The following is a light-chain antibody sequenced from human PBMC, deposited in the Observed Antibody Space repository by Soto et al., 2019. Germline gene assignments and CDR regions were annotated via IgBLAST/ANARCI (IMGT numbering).Light chain of an antibody. CDR1: STDFVSYNR. Sequence: QSALTQPPSVSGSPGQSVSISCTGTSTDFVSYNRVSWYQQPPGTAPKLIIYEASNRPSGVPDRFSGSTSGNTASLTISGLQAADEADYYCSLYTSENTYVFGTGTKVTVL. J-gene: IGLJ1*01. CDR3: SLYTSENTYV. V-gene: IGLV2-18*01. CDR2: EAS.